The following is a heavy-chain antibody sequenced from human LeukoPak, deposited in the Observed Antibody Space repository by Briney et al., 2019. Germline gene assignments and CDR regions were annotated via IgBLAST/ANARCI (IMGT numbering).Heavy chain of an antibody. Sequence: SETLSLTCAVYGGSFSGYYWSWIRQPPGKGLEWIGEINHSGSTNYNPSLKGRVTISVDTSKNQFSLKLSSVTAADTAVYYCARKASHYYDRKYYFDYWGQGTLVTVSS. V-gene: IGHV4-34*01. CDR3: ARKASHYYDRKYYFDY. D-gene: IGHD3-22*01. J-gene: IGHJ4*02. CDR2: INHSGST. CDR1: GGSFSGYY.